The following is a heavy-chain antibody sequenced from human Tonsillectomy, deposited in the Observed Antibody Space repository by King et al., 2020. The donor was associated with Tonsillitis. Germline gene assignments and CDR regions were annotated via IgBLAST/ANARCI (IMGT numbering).Heavy chain of an antibody. J-gene: IGHJ4*02. D-gene: IGHD4-11*01. CDR3: ARDIWDYSPEIDY. Sequence: EVQLVESGGGLVQPGDSLRLSCVASGFTFGSYSMNWVRQAPGGGLEWVSYNSGDSSTKHYSDSVKGRFTISLDNAKNSLFLQMNSLRAEDTAVYYCARDIWDYSPEIDYWGQGALVTVSS. CDR2: NSGDSSTK. V-gene: IGHV3-48*04. CDR1: GFTFGSYS.